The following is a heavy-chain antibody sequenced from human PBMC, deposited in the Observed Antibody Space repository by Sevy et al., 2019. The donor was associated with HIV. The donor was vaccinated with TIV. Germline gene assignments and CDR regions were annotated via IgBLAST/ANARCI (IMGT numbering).Heavy chain of an antibody. D-gene: IGHD3-10*01. J-gene: IGHJ4*02. CDR2: ISSSGAST. CDR1: GFTFTSQA. CDR3: VKVAGSGTYYSGDFDY. V-gene: IGHV3-23*01. Sequence: GGCLRLSCAASGFTFTSQAMSWVRQAPGKGLEWVSGISSSGASTYYAESAKGRFTISRDNSKSTLYLQMNSLRAEDTALYYCVKVAGSGTYYSGDFDYWGQGTLVTVSS.